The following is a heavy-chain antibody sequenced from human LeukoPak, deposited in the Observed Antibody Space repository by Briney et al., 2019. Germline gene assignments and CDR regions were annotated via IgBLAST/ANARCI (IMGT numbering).Heavy chain of an antibody. CDR1: GGTFSSYA. V-gene: IGHV1-69*05. Sequence: SVEVSCKASGGTFSSYAISWVRQAPGQGLEWMGRIIPIFGTANYAQKFQGRVTITTDESTSTAYMELSSLRSEDTAVYYCASWAGKRPVAAAGTEGYWGQGTLVTVSS. D-gene: IGHD6-13*01. CDR3: ASWAGKRPVAAAGTEGY. CDR2: IIPIFGTA. J-gene: IGHJ4*02.